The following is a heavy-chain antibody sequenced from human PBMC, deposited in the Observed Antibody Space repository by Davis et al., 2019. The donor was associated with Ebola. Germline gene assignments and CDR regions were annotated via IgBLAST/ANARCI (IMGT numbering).Heavy chain of an antibody. J-gene: IGHJ5*02. Sequence: ASVKVSCKASGDRFTVYYMHWVRQAPGQGLEWMGRINPKSGDTKYAQKFQGRVTLTRDTSINTAYMEISGLRPDDTAMYYCARDEGSGDYFGPWGQGTLVTVSS. D-gene: IGHD4-17*01. CDR2: INPKSGDT. CDR1: GDRFTVYY. V-gene: IGHV1-2*06. CDR3: ARDEGSGDYFGP.